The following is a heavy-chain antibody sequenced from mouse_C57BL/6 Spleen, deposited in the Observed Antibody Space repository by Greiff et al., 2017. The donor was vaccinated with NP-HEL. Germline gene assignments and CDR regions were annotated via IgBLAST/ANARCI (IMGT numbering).Heavy chain of an antibody. D-gene: IGHD2-5*01. V-gene: IGHV5-4*01. CDR2: ISDGGSYT. Sequence: EVMLVESGGGLVKPGGSLKLSCAASGFTFSSYAMSWVRQTPEKRLEWVATISDGGSYTYYPDNVKGRFTISRDNAKNNLYLQMSHLKSEDTAMYDCARDGAYSNYYDCRGQGTTLTVAS. J-gene: IGHJ2*01. CDR3: ARDGAYSNYYDC. CDR1: GFTFSSYA.